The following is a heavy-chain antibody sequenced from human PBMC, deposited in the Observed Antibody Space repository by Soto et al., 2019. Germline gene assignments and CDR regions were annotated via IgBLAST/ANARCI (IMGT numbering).Heavy chain of an antibody. CDR3: ARGGPVRGVIIRPCDY. CDR1: GGSFSGYY. J-gene: IGHJ4*02. CDR2: INHSGST. D-gene: IGHD3-10*01. V-gene: IGHV4-34*01. Sequence: PSETLSLTCAVYGGSFSGYYWSWIRQPPGKGLEWIGEINHSGSTNYNPSLKSRVTISVDTSKNQFSLKLSSVTAADTAVYYCARGGPVRGVIIRPCDYWGQGTLVTVSS.